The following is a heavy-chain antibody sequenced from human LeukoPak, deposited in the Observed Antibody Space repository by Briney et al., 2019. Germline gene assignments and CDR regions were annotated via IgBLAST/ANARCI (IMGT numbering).Heavy chain of an antibody. J-gene: IGHJ4*02. D-gene: IGHD2-2*01. Sequence: SETLSLTCAVYVGSFSGYHWTWIRQSPGKGLEWIGEINHSGSTKYNPSLKSRVTISADTSKNQFSLKLTSVTAADTAIYYCARPRYPFGPAALDYWGRGTLVTVSS. V-gene: IGHV4-34*01. CDR2: INHSGST. CDR1: VGSFSGYH. CDR3: ARPRYPFGPAALDY.